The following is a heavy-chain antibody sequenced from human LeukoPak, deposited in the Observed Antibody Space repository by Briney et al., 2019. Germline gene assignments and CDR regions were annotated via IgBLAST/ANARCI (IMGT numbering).Heavy chain of an antibody. D-gene: IGHD4-17*01. V-gene: IGHV4-4*02. CDR1: GGSISSSNW. CDR2: IYHSGST. J-gene: IGHJ4*02. Sequence: SETLSLTCAVSGGSISSSNWWSWVRQPPGKGLEWVGEIYHSGSTNYNPSLKSRVTISVDKSKNQFSLKLSSVAAADTAVYYCARNQIVNGDYGGPYYFDYWGQGTLVTVSS. CDR3: ARNQIVNGDYGGPYYFDY.